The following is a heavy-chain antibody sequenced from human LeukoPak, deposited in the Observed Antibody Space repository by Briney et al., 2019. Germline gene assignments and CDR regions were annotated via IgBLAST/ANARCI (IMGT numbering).Heavy chain of an antibody. V-gene: IGHV3-23*01. CDR3: AARPLMPPRFDY. J-gene: IGHJ4*02. CDR1: GFSFSNYP. D-gene: IGHD2-2*01. CDR2: ISGGGGSA. Sequence: GGSLRLSCAASGFSFSNYPMSWVRQAPAKGLQWVSAISGGGGSAYYADSMKGRFTISRDNSKSTLYPQMNSLRAEDTAIYYCAARPLMPPRFDYWGQGTLVTVSS.